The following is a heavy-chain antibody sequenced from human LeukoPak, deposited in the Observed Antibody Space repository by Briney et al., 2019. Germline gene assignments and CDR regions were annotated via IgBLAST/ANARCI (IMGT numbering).Heavy chain of an antibody. V-gene: IGHV3-7*01. CDR1: GFTFDDYA. D-gene: IGHD1-26*01. CDR2: IKQDGSEK. J-gene: IGHJ4*02. CDR3: ARDSSLVGASGY. Sequence: PGGSLRLSCAASGFTFDDYAMHWVRQAPGKGLEWVANIKQDGSEKYYVDSVKGRFTISRDNAKNSLYLQMNSLRAEDTAVYYCARDSSLVGASGYWGQGTLVTVSS.